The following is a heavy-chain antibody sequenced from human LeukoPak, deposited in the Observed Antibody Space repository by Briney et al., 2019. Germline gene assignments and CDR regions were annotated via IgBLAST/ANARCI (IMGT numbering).Heavy chain of an antibody. J-gene: IGHJ3*02. V-gene: IGHV1-18*01. D-gene: IGHD3-22*01. CDR1: GYTFTSYG. Sequence: ASVKVSCKASGYTFTSYGISLVRQAPGQGLEWMGWISAYNGNTNYAQKLQGRVTMTRNTSISTAYMELSSLRSEDTAVYYCARGTRNPRKYYYDGSGYLYAFDIWGQGTMVTVSS. CDR2: ISAYNGNT. CDR3: ARGTRNPRKYYYDGSGYLYAFDI.